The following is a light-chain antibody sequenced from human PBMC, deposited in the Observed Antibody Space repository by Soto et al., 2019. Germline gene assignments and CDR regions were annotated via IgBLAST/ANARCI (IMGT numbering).Light chain of an antibody. CDR3: QHFTTSRLYI. CDR1: QVINNY. CDR2: GAS. J-gene: IGKJ2*01. V-gene: IGKV1-9*01. Sequence: DIQLTQSPSFLAAAVGDRVTITCRSSQVINNYLAWYQQKPGRAPNLLIYGASTLPIGVPSRLSGSRSGTEFSLTISSLQPEDFATYYCQHFTTSRLYIFGQGTRL.